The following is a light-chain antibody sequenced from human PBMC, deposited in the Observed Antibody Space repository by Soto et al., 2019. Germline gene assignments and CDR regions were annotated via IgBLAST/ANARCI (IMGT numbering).Light chain of an antibody. J-gene: IGKJ3*01. CDR3: QQSYSTPIFT. CDR2: AAS. CDR1: QSISSY. Sequence: DIQMTQSPSSLSASVGDRVTITCRASQSISSYLNWYQQKPGKAPKLLIYAASSLQSGVPSRFSGSGSGTDFSLTISSLQPEDFATYYCQQSYSTPIFTFGPGTMVDIK. V-gene: IGKV1-39*01.